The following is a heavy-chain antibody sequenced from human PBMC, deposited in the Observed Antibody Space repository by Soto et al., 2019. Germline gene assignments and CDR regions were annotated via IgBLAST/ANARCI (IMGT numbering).Heavy chain of an antibody. CDR3: AREGGESSDGLYYFDS. D-gene: IGHD3-16*01. Sequence: QVQLQESGPGLVKPSQTLSLTCTVSGGSTSSDNYWSWIRQPPGKGLEWIGHIYYSGNTDYNPSLKSRLAISIDTSKKQLSLKLSSVTAADTAVYFCAREGGESSDGLYYFDSWGQGSLVTVSS. V-gene: IGHV4-30-4*01. CDR1: GGSTSSDNY. J-gene: IGHJ4*02. CDR2: IYYSGNT.